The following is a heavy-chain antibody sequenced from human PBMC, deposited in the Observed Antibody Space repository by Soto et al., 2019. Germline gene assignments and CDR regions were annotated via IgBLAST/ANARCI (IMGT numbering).Heavy chain of an antibody. CDR2: IIPILGVA. CDR3: ARVAEMRTGTTGYYYYMDV. V-gene: IGHV1-69*04. D-gene: IGHD2-8*02. J-gene: IGHJ6*03. CDR1: GDTFSNHT. Sequence: QVQLVQSGAEVKKPGSSVKVSCKASGDTFSNHTISWVRQAPGQGLEWMGRIIPILGVANYAQKFQGRVTITADKSTSTDYMELSRLRSADTAVYYCARVAEMRTGTTGYYYYMDVCGKGTTVTVSS.